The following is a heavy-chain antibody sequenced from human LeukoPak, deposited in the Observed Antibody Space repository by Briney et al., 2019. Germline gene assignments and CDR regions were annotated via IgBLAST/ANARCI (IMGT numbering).Heavy chain of an antibody. Sequence: GGSLRLSCAASGFTFSSYAMHWVRQAPGKGLEWVAVISYDGSNKYYADSVKGRFTISRDNSKNTLYLQMNSLRAEDTAVYYCXXXGXLFCSSTSCYLELNAFDIWGQGTMVTVSS. CDR2: ISYDGSNK. V-gene: IGHV3-30-3*01. CDR3: XXXGXLFCSSTSCYLELNAFDI. CDR1: GFTFSSYA. D-gene: IGHD2-2*01. J-gene: IGHJ3*02.